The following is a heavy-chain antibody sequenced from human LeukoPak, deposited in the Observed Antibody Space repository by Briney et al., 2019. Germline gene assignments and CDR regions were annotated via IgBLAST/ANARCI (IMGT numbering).Heavy chain of an antibody. J-gene: IGHJ4*02. CDR3: AKDKFEQQLVPYYFDY. CDR2: ISYDGSNK. Sequence: GGSLRLSCATSQFNFNKFGMTWVRQAPGKGLEWVAVISYDGSNKYYADSVKGRFTISRDNSKNTLYLQMNSLRAEDTAVYYCAKDKFEQQLVPYYFDYWGQGTLVTVSS. CDR1: QFNFNKFG. V-gene: IGHV3-30*18. D-gene: IGHD6-13*01.